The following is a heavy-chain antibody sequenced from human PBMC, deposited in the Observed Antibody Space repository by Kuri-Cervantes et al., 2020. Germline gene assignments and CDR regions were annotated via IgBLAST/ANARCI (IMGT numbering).Heavy chain of an antibody. Sequence: GSLRLSCTVSGYSISSGYYWGWIRQPPGKGLEWIGSIYHSGSTYYNPSLKSRVTISVDTSKNQFSLKLSSVTAADTAVYYCARVKGESSLFRAFDMWGQGTMVTVSS. J-gene: IGHJ3*02. CDR2: IYHSGST. CDR1: GYSISSGYY. CDR3: ARVKGESSLFRAFDM. V-gene: IGHV4-38-2*02. D-gene: IGHD3-16*02.